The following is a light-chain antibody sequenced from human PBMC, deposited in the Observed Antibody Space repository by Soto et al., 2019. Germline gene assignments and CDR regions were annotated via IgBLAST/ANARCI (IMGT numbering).Light chain of an antibody. J-gene: IGKJ3*01. V-gene: IGKV3-20*01. CDR1: QSVSSNY. Sequence: EIVLTQSPGTLSLSPGERATLSCRASQSVSSNYLVWYQQKPGQAPRLLIYDASSRATGIPGRFSGSGSGTDFTLTISRLEPEDFAVYYCQHYGSSPTFGPGTKVDIK. CDR3: QHYGSSPT. CDR2: DAS.